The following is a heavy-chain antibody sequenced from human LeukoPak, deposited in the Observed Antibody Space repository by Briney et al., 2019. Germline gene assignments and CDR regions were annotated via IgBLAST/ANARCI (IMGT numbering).Heavy chain of an antibody. Sequence: GASVKVSCKASGYTFTVYFMHWARQAPGQGLEWMGWINPNSGGTNYAQKFQGRVTMTRDTSISTAYMELSRLRSDDTAVYYCARELNYDSSGYDFDYWGQGTLVTVSS. CDR3: ARELNYDSSGYDFDY. D-gene: IGHD3-22*01. J-gene: IGHJ4*02. V-gene: IGHV1-2*02. CDR1: GYTFTVYF. CDR2: INPNSGGT.